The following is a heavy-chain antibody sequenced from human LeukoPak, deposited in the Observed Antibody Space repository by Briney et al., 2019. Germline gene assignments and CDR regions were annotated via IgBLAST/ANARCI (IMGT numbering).Heavy chain of an antibody. J-gene: IGHJ3*02. CDR1: GYSFTSYW. CDR2: IYPGDSDT. D-gene: IGHD2-15*01. V-gene: IGHV5-51*01. CDR3: AWFDDIVVVVAATDNHHDAFDI. Sequence: GESLKISCKGSGYSFTSYWIGWVRQMPGKGLEWMGIIYPGDSDTRYSPSFQGQVTISADKSISTAYLQWSSLKASDTAMYYCAWFDDIVVVVAATDNHHDAFDIWGQGTMVTVSS.